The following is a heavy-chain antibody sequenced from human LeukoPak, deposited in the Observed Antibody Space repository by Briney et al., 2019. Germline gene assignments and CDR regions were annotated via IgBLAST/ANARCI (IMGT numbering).Heavy chain of an antibody. V-gene: IGHV2-70*17. CDR2: IDWDDDK. Sequence: SGPTLVNPTQTLTLTCTFSGFSLSTPEMCVTWIRQPPGKALEWLACIDWDDDKFYSPSLRTRLTISKDTPKNQVVLRMTNMDPVDTGTYYCARMTPDSPSFDYWGQGALITVSS. D-gene: IGHD2-15*01. CDR1: GFSLSTPEMC. CDR3: ARMTPDSPSFDY. J-gene: IGHJ4*02.